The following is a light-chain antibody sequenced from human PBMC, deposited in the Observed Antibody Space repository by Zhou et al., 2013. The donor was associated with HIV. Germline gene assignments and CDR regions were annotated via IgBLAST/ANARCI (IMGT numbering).Light chain of an antibody. J-gene: IGKJ4*01. CDR3: QQTYLSLLT. CDR2: AAS. CDR1: QSISSF. Sequence: DIQMTQSPSSLSASVGDRVTITCRASQSISSFLNWYQHKPGKAPKLLIYAASSLQSGVPSRFSGSGSGTDFTLTISNLQPEDFATYYCQQTYLSLLTFGGGTEVDFK. V-gene: IGKV1-39*01.